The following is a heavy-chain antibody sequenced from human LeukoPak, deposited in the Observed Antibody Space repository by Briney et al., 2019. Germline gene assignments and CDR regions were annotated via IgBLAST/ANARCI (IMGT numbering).Heavy chain of an antibody. CDR3: ARWGPERLLAAFDI. V-gene: IGHV1-69*13. J-gene: IGHJ3*02. CDR2: IIPIFGTA. Sequence: ASVKVSCKASGGTFSSYAISWVRQAPGQGLEWMGGIIPIFGTANYAQKFQGRVTITADESTSTAYMELSSLRSEDTAVYYCARWGPERLLAAFDIWGQGTMVTVSS. D-gene: IGHD7-27*01. CDR1: GGTFSSYA.